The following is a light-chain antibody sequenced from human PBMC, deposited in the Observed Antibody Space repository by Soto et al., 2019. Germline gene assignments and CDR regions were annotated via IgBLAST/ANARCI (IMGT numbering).Light chain of an antibody. CDR1: QSVINNY. Sequence: EFVLTQSPGTLSLSPGERATLSCRASQSVINNYLAWYQQKPGQAPRLLIYGASSRATGIPDRFSGSGSGTDFTLTISRLEPEDFAVYYCPQYGSSPPYTFGQGTRLDIK. CDR3: PQYGSSPPYT. V-gene: IGKV3-20*01. CDR2: GAS. J-gene: IGKJ2*01.